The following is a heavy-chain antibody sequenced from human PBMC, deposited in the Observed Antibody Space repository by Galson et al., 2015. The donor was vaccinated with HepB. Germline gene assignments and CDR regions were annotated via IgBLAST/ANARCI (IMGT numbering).Heavy chain of an antibody. Sequence: SVKVSCKASGYTFTSYAMHWVRQAPGQRLEWMGWINAGNGNTKYSQKFQGRVTITRDTSASTAYMELSSLRSEDTAVYYCARDQDSSIVVVTLDYWGQGTLVTVSS. D-gene: IGHD2-21*02. CDR3: ARDQDSSIVVVTLDY. V-gene: IGHV1-3*01. J-gene: IGHJ4*02. CDR2: INAGNGNT. CDR1: GYTFTSYA.